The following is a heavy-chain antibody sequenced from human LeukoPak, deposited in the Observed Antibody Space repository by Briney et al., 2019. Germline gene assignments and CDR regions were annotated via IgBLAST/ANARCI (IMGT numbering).Heavy chain of an antibody. J-gene: IGHJ4*02. D-gene: IGHD3-22*01. V-gene: IGHV4-59*01. CDR1: GGSISSYY. Sequence: SETLSLTCTVSGGSISSYYWSWIRQPPGKGLEWIGYIYYSGSTNYNPSLKSRVTISVDTSKNQFSLKLSSETAADTAVYYCARHPSSYYYDRYYFDYWGQGTLVTVSS. CDR3: ARHPSSYYYDRYYFDY. CDR2: IYYSGST.